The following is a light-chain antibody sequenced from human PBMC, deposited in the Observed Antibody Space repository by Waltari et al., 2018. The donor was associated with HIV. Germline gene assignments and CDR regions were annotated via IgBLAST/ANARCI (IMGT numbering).Light chain of an antibody. CDR2: YDS. V-gene: IGLV3-21*04. CDR1: NIGSKS. J-gene: IGLJ3*02. Sequence: SYVLTQPPSVSVAPGKTARMTCGGNNIGSKSVHWEQQKPGQAPVLVIYYDSDRPSGIPERFSGSNSGNTATLTISRVEAGDEADYYCQVWDSSSDLSWVFGGGTKLTVL. CDR3: QVWDSSSDLSWV.